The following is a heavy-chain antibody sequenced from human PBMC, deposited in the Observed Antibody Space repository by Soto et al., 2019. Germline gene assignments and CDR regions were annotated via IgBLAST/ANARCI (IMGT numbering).Heavy chain of an antibody. D-gene: IGHD6-13*01. CDR1: GFTFSSYA. Sequence: EVQLLESGGGLVQPGGSLRLSCAASGFTFSSYAMSWVRQAPGKGLEWVSAISGSGGSTYYADSVKGRFTISRDNSKNTLYLQMNSLRAEDTAVYYCAKGVPPSDKYSSSWYYFDYWGQGTLVTVSS. J-gene: IGHJ4*02. CDR2: ISGSGGST. CDR3: AKGVPPSDKYSSSWYYFDY. V-gene: IGHV3-23*01.